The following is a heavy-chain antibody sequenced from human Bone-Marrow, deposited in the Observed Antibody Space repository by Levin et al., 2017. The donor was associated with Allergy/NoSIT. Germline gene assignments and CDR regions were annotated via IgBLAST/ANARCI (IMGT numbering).Heavy chain of an antibody. CDR2: INSDGSST. CDR1: GFTFSSYW. J-gene: IGHJ6*02. CDR3: ARAGPYSNDRYYYYALDV. D-gene: IGHD5-18*01. V-gene: IGHV3-74*01. Sequence: LAGGSLRLSCAASGFTFSSYWMHWVRQAPGKGLVWVSRINSDGSSTSYADSVKGRFTISRDNAKNTLYLQMNSLGAEDTAVYYCARAGPYSNDRYYYYALDVWGQGTTVTVSS.